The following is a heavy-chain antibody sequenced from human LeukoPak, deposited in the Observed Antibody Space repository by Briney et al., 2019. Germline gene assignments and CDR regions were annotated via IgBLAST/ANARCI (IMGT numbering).Heavy chain of an antibody. Sequence: KPGGSLRLSCAASGFTFSSYSMNWVRQAPGKGLEWVSSISSSSSYIYYADSVKGRFTISRDNAKNSLYLQMNSLRAEDTAVYYCARDDRYCSSSSCYIEAFDIWGQGTMVTVSS. J-gene: IGHJ3*02. CDR1: GFTFSSYS. CDR2: ISSSSSYI. D-gene: IGHD2-2*02. CDR3: ARDDRYCSSSSCYIEAFDI. V-gene: IGHV3-21*01.